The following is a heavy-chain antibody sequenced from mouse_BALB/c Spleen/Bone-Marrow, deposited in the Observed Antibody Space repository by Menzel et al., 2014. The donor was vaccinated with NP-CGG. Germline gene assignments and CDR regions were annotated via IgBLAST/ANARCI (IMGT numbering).Heavy chain of an antibody. CDR1: GYTFSSYW. D-gene: IGHD1-1*01. CDR3: AREDGLWYFDV. Sequence: QVQLQQSGAELMKPGASVKISCKATGYTFSSYWIEWVKQRPGHGLEWIGEILPGSGSTNYNEKFKGKATFTADTSSNTAYMQLSSLISEDSAVYYCAREDGLWYFDVWGAGTTVTVSS. CDR2: ILPGSGST. V-gene: IGHV1-9*01. J-gene: IGHJ1*01.